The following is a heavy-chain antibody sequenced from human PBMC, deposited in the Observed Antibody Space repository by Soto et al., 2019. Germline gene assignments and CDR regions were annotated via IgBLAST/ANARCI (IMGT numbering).Heavy chain of an antibody. V-gene: IGHV2-70*01. CDR3: ARTRAAVGAGVYSYSGMDI. CDR1: GFSLPTIRKC. D-gene: IGHD6-13*01. CDR2: IHWDDTK. Sequence: SGPKPGYATRTLRMTCTFPGFSLPTIRKCVNWIRQPPGKALEWLALIHWDDTKHYSTTLKTRLTISKDTSKNQVVLRLTNMDPVDTATYFCARTRAAVGAGVYSYSGMDIWGQGTAVTVSS. J-gene: IGHJ6*02.